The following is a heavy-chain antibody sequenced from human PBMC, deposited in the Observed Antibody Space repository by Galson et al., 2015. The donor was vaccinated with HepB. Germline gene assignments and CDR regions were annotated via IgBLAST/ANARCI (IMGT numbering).Heavy chain of an antibody. CDR1: GFTFSSYS. J-gene: IGHJ4*02. CDR2: ISSSTSYI. D-gene: IGHD1-26*01. CDR3: ARGSGNYYEARFYC. V-gene: IGHV3-21*01. Sequence: SLRLSCAASGFTFSSYSMNWVRQAPGKGLEWVSSISSSTSYIYYADSVKGRFTISRDNAKNSLYLQMDSLRAEDTAVYYCARGSGNYYEARFYCWGQGTLFTVSS.